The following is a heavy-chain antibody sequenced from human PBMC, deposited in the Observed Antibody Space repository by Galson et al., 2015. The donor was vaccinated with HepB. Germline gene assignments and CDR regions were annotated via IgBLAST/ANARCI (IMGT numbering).Heavy chain of an antibody. J-gene: IGHJ6*02. V-gene: IGHV5-51*01. Sequence: SGAEVKNPGESLKISCKVSGYSFTTHWIAWVRQMPGKGLGWMGIIHPDDSSTTYSPSFQGQVTMSVDKPTSTAYLQWSSLKASDTAIYYCARHLGGRGPYYYGMDVWGQGTTVTVSS. CDR3: ARHLGGRGPYYYGMDV. CDR2: IHPDDSST. CDR1: GYSFTTHW. D-gene: IGHD2-15*01.